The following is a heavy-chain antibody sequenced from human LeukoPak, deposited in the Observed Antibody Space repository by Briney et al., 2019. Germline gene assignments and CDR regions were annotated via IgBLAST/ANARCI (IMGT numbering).Heavy chain of an antibody. CDR1: GFTFRRYA. J-gene: IGHJ4*02. D-gene: IGHD2-21*02. Sequence: GGSLRLSCAASGFTFRRYAMSRGRQDPGKGLECVSAISGSAGTTYYADSVNRLFTISRDSSKNTLYLQMNSLRTEDTAVYYCASSTAIGYWGQGTLVTVSS. CDR3: ASSTAIGY. V-gene: IGHV3-23*01. CDR2: ISGSAGTT.